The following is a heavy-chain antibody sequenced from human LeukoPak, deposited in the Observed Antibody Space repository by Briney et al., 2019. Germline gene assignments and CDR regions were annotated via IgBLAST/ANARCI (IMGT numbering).Heavy chain of an antibody. J-gene: IGHJ1*01. CDR1: GGSFSNYY. V-gene: IGHV4-34*01. CDR2: IYHSGST. D-gene: IGHD6-13*01. CDR3: ARNTLRGIAAAFLQH. Sequence: SETLSLTCAVYGGSFSNYYWSWIRQPPGKGLEWIGSIYHSGSTYYNPSLKSRVTISVDTSKNQFSLKLSSVTAADTAVYYCARNTLRGIAAAFLQHWGQGTLVTVSS.